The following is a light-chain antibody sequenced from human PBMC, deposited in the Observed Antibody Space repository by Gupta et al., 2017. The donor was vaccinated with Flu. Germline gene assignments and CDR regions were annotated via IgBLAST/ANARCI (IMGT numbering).Light chain of an antibody. V-gene: IGKV1-5*03. Sequence: DIQMTQSPSTLSASIGDRVTITCRASQSISTWLAWYQQKPGKAPDLLIYKASSLESGVPSRFSGSGSGTEFTLTISSLQPDDFAIYYCQQENSYSWTFGQGTKVEMK. CDR2: KAS. CDR3: QQENSYSWT. J-gene: IGKJ1*01. CDR1: QSISTW.